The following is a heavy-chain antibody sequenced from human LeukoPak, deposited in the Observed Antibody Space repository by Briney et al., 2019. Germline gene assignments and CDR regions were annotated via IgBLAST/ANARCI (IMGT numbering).Heavy chain of an antibody. Sequence: SETLSLTCAVYGGSFSGYYWSWIRQPPGKGLEWIGEINHSGSTNYNPSLKSRVTISVDTSKNQFSLKLSSVTAADTAVYYCARHSRGRITMVRGVIARFDYWGQGTLVTVSS. J-gene: IGHJ4*02. D-gene: IGHD3-10*01. CDR2: INHSGST. V-gene: IGHV4-34*01. CDR3: ARHSRGRITMVRGVIARFDY. CDR1: GGSFSGYY.